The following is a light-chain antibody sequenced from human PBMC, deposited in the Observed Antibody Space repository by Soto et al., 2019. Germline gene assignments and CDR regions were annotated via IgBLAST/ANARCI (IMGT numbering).Light chain of an antibody. J-gene: IGKJ5*01. CDR1: QSVLYSSNNKNY. Sequence: DIVMTQSPDSLAVSLGERATINCKSSQSVLYSSNNKNYFAWYQQKPGQPPKLLIYWASTMESGVPDRFSGSGSGTDFTLTISSLQAEDVAVYYCQQYYSTPITFGQGTRLEIK. V-gene: IGKV4-1*01. CDR3: QQYYSTPIT. CDR2: WAS.